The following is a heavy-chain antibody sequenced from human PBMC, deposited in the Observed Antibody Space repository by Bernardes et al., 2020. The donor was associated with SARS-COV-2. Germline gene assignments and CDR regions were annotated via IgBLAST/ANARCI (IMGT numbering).Heavy chain of an antibody. D-gene: IGHD2-15*01. Sequence: GGSLRLSCSASGFTFRTYAMHWVRQAPGKGLEYVSVISSSGATIYYADSVKGRFTISRDNSKNMLYLQMTSLRPDDTAVYYCVKGGNRLPADYWGQGTLVTVSS. CDR1: GFTFRTYA. V-gene: IGHV3-64D*06. J-gene: IGHJ4*02. CDR3: VKGGNRLPADY. CDR2: ISSSGATI.